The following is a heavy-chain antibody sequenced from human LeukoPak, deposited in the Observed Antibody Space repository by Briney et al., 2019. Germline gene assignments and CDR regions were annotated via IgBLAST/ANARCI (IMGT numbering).Heavy chain of an antibody. CDR3: ARRTATITGGYYYYYMDV. V-gene: IGHV1-69*02. J-gene: IGHJ6*03. Sequence: SVKVSCKASGGTFSSYTISWVRQAPGQGLEWMGRIIPILGIANYAQKFQGRVTITADKSTSTAYMELSSLRSEDTAVYYCARRTATITGGYYYYYMDVWGKGTTVTVSS. D-gene: IGHD1-14*01. CDR2: IIPILGIA. CDR1: GGTFSSYT.